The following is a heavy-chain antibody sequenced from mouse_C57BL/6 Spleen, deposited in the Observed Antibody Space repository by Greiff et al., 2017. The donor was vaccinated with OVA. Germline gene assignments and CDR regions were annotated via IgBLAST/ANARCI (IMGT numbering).Heavy chain of an antibody. D-gene: IGHD1-1*01. J-gene: IGHJ2*01. CDR2: IYPGSGNT. V-gene: IGHV1-76*01. Sequence: VQLQQSGAELVRPGASVKLSCKASGYTFTDYYINWVKQRPGQGLEWIARIYPGSGNTYYNEKFKGKATLTAEKSSSTAYMQLSSLTSEDSAVYFCARYYYGSSYFDYWGQGTTLIVSS. CDR3: ARYYYGSSYFDY. CDR1: GYTFTDYY.